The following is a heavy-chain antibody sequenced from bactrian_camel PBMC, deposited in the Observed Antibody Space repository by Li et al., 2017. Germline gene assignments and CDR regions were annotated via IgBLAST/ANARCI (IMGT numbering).Heavy chain of an antibody. D-gene: IGHD4*01. CDR1: GYTYNRNC. V-gene: IGHV3S53*01. CDR2: IDSNGRT. J-gene: IGHJ4*01. Sequence: HVQLVESGGGSVQAGGSLRLSCAAPGYTYNRNCMAWFRQAPGKEREGLASIDSNGRTKYADFVKGRFSNSRDNTDNTLYLQMSSLNPEDTAMYYCAADFAESIFFSDYVMAHYWARGPRSPSP.